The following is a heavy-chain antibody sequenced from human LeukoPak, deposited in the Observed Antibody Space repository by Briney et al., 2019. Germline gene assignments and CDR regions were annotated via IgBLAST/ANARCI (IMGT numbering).Heavy chain of an antibody. D-gene: IGHD3-10*01. CDR1: GYTLTGYY. V-gene: IGHV1-2*04. CDR3: ARDYYGSGSYVFDY. Sequence: GASVKVSCKASGYTLTGYYIHLVRQAPGQGLEWMGCINPNSGGTNYAQKFQGWVTMTSDTSISTAYMELSRLRSDDTAVYYCARDYYGSGSYVFDYWGQGTLVTVSS. CDR2: INPNSGGT. J-gene: IGHJ4*02.